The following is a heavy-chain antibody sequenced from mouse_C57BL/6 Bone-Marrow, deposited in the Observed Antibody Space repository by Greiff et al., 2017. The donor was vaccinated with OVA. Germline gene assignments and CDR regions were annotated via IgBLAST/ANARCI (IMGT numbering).Heavy chain of an antibody. CDR3: TDDWAFDY. CDR1: GFTFSNYW. V-gene: IGHV6-3*01. CDR2: IRLKSANYAT. J-gene: IGHJ2*01. Sequence: VQLQESGGGLVQPGGSMKLSCVASGFTFSNYWMNWVRQAPEKGLEWVAQIRLKSANYATHYAESVKGRFTISRSDSKSRVYLQTNDLRAEDTGIYYCTDDWAFDYWGQGTTLTVSS. D-gene: IGHD4-1*01.